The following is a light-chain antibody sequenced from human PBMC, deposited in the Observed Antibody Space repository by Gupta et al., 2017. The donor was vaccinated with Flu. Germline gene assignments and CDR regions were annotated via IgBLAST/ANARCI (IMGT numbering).Light chain of an antibody. J-gene: IGLJ3*02. CDR3: SSYTSISNLWV. CDR2: EVS. CDR1: SSDVGGYNY. V-gene: IGLV2-14*01. Sequence: TIGLTVSSSDVGGYNYVTRNHQHPFKAPKLMIYEVSNRHSVVSNRFSGSKSGNTATLTISGLHAEDDADYYCSSYTSISNLWVLGGGTKLTVL.